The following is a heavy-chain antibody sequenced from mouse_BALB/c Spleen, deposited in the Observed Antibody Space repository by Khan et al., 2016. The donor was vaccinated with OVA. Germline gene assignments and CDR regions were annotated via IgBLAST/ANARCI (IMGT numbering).Heavy chain of an antibody. CDR2: IWGGGST. V-gene: IGHV2-6-5*01. CDR3: AKTIWSHYYGMDY. D-gene: IGHD1-1*02. Sequence: VELVESGPGLVAPSQSLSITCTVSGFSLTDHGVSWIRQPPGKGLEWLGVIWGGGSTYYNSVLKSRLSISRDNSKSQVFLKMNSLQTDDTAMYYCAKTIWSHYYGMDYWGQGTLVTVSA. CDR1: GFSLTDHG. J-gene: IGHJ4*01.